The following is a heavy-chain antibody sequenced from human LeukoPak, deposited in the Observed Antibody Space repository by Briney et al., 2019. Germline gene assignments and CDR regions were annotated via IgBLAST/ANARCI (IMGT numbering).Heavy chain of an antibody. J-gene: IGHJ4*02. D-gene: IGHD3-9*01. CDR2: IRTQANNDAT. Sequence: GGSLRLSCAASGFTFSDSAMHWVRQASGKGLEWLGRIRTQANNDATAYGASVQGRFIISRDDSRNTAYLQMNSLKTEDTAVYYCAGDYNSLTGLNYWGQGTLVTVSS. CDR3: AGDYNSLTGLNY. V-gene: IGHV3-73*01. CDR1: GFTFSDSA.